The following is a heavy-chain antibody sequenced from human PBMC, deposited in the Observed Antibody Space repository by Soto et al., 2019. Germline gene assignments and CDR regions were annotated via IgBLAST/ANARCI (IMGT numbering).Heavy chain of an antibody. CDR1: GGSISSSNW. CDR3: ARIGLYDSDDYYYPDY. J-gene: IGHJ4*02. V-gene: IGHV4-4*02. Sequence: SETLSLTCAVSGGSISSSNWWSWVRQPPGKGLEWIGEIYHSGSTNYNPSLKSRVTISVDKSKNQFSLKLSSVTAADTAVYHCARIGLYDSDDYYYPDYWGQGTLVTVSS. CDR2: IYHSGST. D-gene: IGHD3-22*01.